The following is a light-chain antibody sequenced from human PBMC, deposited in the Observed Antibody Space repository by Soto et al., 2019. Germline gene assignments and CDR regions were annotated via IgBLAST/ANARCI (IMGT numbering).Light chain of an antibody. J-gene: IGKJ4*01. CDR3: QQYNSYPLT. CDR1: QSISSW. V-gene: IGKV1-5*01. CDR2: DAS. Sequence: GDRVTITCRASQSISSWLAWYQRKPGKAPKLLIYDASSLESGVPSRFSGSGSGTEFTLTISSLQPDDFATYYCQQYNSYPLTFGGGTKVDIK.